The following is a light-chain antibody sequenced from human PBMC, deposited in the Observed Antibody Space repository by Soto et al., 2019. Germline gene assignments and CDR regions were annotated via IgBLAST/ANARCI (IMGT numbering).Light chain of an antibody. V-gene: IGKV1-5*03. CDR2: KAS. CDR1: QSISRW. Sequence: DIQMTQSPSTLSASVGDRVTITRRARQSISRWLAWSQKKPGKAPKLLSYKASSLESGVTSRFSGSGSGTEFTLTISSMQPDEFATYCCQQYNSYPWTFRQGTKVEIK. CDR3: QQYNSYPWT. J-gene: IGKJ1*01.